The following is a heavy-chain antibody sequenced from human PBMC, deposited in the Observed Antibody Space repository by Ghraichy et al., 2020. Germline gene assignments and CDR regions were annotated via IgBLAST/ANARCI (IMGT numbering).Heavy chain of an antibody. D-gene: IGHD2-15*01. CDR1: GPTFSSYS. CDR2: ISSTGSTT. CDR3: ARRLGHCSGGSCP. V-gene: IGHV3-48*02. J-gene: IGHJ5*02. Sequence: GGSLRLSCAGSGPTFSSYSMNWVRQAPGKGLEWLSYISSTGSTTNYADSVKGRFTISRDNAKNSLFLQMDSLSDEDTAMYYCARRLGHCSGGSCPWGQGTLVTVSS.